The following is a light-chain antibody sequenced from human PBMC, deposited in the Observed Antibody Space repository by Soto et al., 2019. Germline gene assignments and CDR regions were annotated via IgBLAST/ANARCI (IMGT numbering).Light chain of an antibody. V-gene: IGKV3-15*01. CDR2: GAS. J-gene: IGKJ1*01. CDR3: QQYTSWQT. Sequence: EILMTQSPATLSVSPGGRATLSCRASRDISNNLAWYQQRPGQPPRLLIYGASTRATGVPARFSGSGWGTEFTLTITGLQSDDLAVYYCQQYTSWQTFGQGTKVDIK. CDR1: RDISNN.